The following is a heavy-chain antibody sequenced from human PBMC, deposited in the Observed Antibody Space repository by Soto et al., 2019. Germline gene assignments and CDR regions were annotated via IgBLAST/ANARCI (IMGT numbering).Heavy chain of an antibody. D-gene: IGHD1-26*01. J-gene: IGHJ3*02. V-gene: IGHV3-73*01. Sequence: EVQLVESGGGLVQPGGSLKLSCAASGFTFSGSAMHWVRQASGKGLEWVGRIRSKANSYATAYAASVKGRFTISRDDSKNTAYLQMNSLKTEDTAVYYCTLRDTYRNEKDAFDIWGQGTMVTVSS. CDR3: TLRDTYRNEKDAFDI. CDR1: GFTFSGSA. CDR2: IRSKANSYAT.